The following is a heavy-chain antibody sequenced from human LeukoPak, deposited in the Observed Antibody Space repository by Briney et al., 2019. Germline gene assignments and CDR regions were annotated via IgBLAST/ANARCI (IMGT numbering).Heavy chain of an antibody. V-gene: IGHV4-38-2*02. D-gene: IGHD3-10*01. CDR2: IYYSGST. J-gene: IGHJ4*02. Sequence: PGGSLRLSCAASGFTFSDYYMSWIRQPPGKGLEWIGSIYYSGSTYYNPSLKSRVTISVDTSKNQFSLKLSSVTAADTAVYYCARDSPGSVSSFDYWGQGTLVTVSS. CDR3: ARDSPGSVSSFDY. CDR1: GFTFSDYY.